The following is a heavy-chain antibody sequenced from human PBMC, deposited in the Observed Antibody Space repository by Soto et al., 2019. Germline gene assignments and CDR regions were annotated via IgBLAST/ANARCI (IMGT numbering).Heavy chain of an antibody. Sequence: PSETLSLTCSVSGGSISTSYYYWTWIRQPPGKGLEWIGYIYDSATTHYNPSLKSRFTISLETSKNQFSLKLTSVTAADTAVYYCARVVINNYFDLWGQGTLVTVSS. J-gene: IGHJ5*02. CDR1: GGSISTSYYY. D-gene: IGHD1-20*01. V-gene: IGHV4-30-4*01. CDR2: IYDSATT. CDR3: ARVVINNYFDL.